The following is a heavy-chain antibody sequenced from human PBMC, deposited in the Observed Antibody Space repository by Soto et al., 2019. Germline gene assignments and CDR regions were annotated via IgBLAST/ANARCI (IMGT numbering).Heavy chain of an antibody. CDR2: ISSSSSYI. J-gene: IGHJ4*02. CDR1: GFTFSSYS. CDR3: ARDMRAAADPDNHPIDY. D-gene: IGHD6-13*01. Sequence: EVQLVESGGGLVKPGGSLSLSCAASGFTFSSYSMNWVRQAPGKGLEWVSSISSSSSYIYYADSVKGRFTISRDNAKNSLYLQMNSLRAEDTAVYYCARDMRAAADPDNHPIDYWGQGTLVTVSS. V-gene: IGHV3-21*01.